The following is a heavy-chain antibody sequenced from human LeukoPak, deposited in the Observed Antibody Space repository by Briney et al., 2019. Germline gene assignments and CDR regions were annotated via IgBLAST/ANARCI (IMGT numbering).Heavy chain of an antibody. V-gene: IGHV3-74*01. Sequence: GGSLRLSCAASGFTFRDYWMHWVRQAPGGGLVWVSHINGDGSTTNYADSVKGRFTISRDNAKNTLYLKMNSLTAEDTAVYYCASPRRVGGSYFFDYWGQGTLVTVSS. J-gene: IGHJ4*02. D-gene: IGHD1-26*01. CDR2: INGDGSTT. CDR3: ASPRRVGGSYFFDY. CDR1: GFTFRDYW.